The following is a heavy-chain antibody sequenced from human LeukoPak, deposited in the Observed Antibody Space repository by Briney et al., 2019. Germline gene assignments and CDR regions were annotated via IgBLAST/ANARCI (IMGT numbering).Heavy chain of an antibody. Sequence: GGSLRLSCAASGFTFSSYWMHWVRQAPGKGLVWVSRINSDGSSTSYADSVKGRFTISRDNAKNTVYLQMNSLRAEDTAVYYCARGGPRRDGYNYDAFEIWGQGTMVTVSS. CDR1: GFTFSSYW. CDR3: ARGGPRRDGYNYDAFEI. D-gene: IGHD5-24*01. V-gene: IGHV3-74*01. J-gene: IGHJ3*02. CDR2: INSDGSST.